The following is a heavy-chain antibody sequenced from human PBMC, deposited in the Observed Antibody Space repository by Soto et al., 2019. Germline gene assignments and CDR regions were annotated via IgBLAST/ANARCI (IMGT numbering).Heavy chain of an antibody. V-gene: IGHV4-59*01. CDR1: GGSISSYY. D-gene: IGHD3-3*01. Sequence: SETLSLTCTVSGGSISSYYWSWIRQPPGKGLEWIGYIYYSGSTNYNPSLKSRVTISVDTSKNQFSLKLSSVTAADTAVYYCARFLGYGMDVWGQGTTVTGSS. CDR3: ARFLGYGMDV. CDR2: IYYSGST. J-gene: IGHJ6*02.